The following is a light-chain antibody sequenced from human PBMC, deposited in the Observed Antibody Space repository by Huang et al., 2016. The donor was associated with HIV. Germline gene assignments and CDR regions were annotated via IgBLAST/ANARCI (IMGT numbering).Light chain of an antibody. V-gene: IGKV3-15*01. J-gene: IGKJ2*01. CDR2: GAS. CDR3: QQYNSWPGT. CDR1: QSVCSD. Sequence: PVTLSVSPGERPTLACRASQSVCSDLAWYQQKLGQAPRLLIFGASTRATGIPARFSGSGSETEFTLSISSLQSEDFAVYYCQQYNSWPGTFGQGTRLEIK.